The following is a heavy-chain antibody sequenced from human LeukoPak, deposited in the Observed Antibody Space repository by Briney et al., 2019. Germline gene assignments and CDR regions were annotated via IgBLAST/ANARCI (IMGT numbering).Heavy chain of an antibody. CDR1: GGSISSSGYS. V-gene: IGHV4-30-4*07. Sequence: PSETLSLTCTVSGGSISSSGYSWGWIRQPPGKGLEWIGYIYYSGSTYYNPSLKSRVTISVDTSKNQFSLKLSSVTAADTAVYYCARTYYYGSGSYRSAFDIWGQGTMVTVSS. D-gene: IGHD3-10*01. J-gene: IGHJ3*02. CDR3: ARTYYYGSGSYRSAFDI. CDR2: IYYSGST.